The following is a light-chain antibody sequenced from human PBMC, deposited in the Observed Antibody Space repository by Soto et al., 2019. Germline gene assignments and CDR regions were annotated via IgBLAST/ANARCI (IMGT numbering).Light chain of an antibody. V-gene: IGKV3-15*01. Sequence: EIVMTQSPVTLSLSPGDTATLSCRASHDVTRRLAWYQVKHGQAPRLLIYDASTRATGLPARFSGTGSWTEFTLTISSLQSEDFAVYYWQHYTNWPLTFGGGTKVEI. CDR1: HDVTRR. CDR2: DAS. J-gene: IGKJ4*01. CDR3: QHYTNWPLT.